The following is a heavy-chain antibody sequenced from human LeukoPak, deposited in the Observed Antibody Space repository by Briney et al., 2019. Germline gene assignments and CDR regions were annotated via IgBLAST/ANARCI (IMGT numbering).Heavy chain of an antibody. V-gene: IGHV1-3*01. J-gene: IGHJ5*02. D-gene: IGHD2-2*01. CDR3: ARDPTIVVVPAATNGDGWFDP. CDR2: INAGNGNT. Sequence: ASVKVSCKASGYTFTSYAMHWVRQAPGQRLEWMGWINAGNGNTKYSQKFQGRVTITRDTSAGTAYMELSSLRSEDTAVYYCARDPTIVVVPAATNGDGWFDPWGQGTLVTVSS. CDR1: GYTFTSYA.